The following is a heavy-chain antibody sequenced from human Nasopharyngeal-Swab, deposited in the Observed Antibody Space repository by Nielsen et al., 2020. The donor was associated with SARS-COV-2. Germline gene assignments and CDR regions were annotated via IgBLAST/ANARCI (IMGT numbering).Heavy chain of an antibody. Sequence: GGSLRLSCAASGFTVSSNYMHWVRQAPGEGLEWVSAFYCGGTTYYADSVKGRVTISRDNSNNTVYLQMNSLRAEDTAVYYCARGSTVSSYYHYMDVWGKGTTVTVSS. CDR1: GFTVSSNY. V-gene: IGHV3-66*01. J-gene: IGHJ6*03. CDR3: ARGSTVSSYYHYMDV. CDR2: FYCGGTT. D-gene: IGHD2-2*01.